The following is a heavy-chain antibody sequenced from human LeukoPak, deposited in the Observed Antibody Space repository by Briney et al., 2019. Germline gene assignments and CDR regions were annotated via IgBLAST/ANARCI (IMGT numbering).Heavy chain of an antibody. J-gene: IGHJ3*01. D-gene: IGHD2-2*01. Sequence: PSETLSLTCSVSGGSITDTNYYWAWIRQPPGKGREWIANIYYTGTTYYNPSLKSRVTISVDTSNNQFSLKLRSVTAADTAVYYCARDVSRTGWTCRWGQGTVVTVSS. CDR3: ARDVSRTGWTCR. V-gene: IGHV4-39*02. CDR1: GGSITDTNYY. CDR2: IYYTGTT.